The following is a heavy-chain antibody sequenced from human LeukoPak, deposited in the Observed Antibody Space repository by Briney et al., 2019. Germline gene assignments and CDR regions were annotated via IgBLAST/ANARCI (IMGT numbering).Heavy chain of an antibody. CDR3: ARHAEYSSSWL. CDR2: IYPGDSDT. V-gene: IGHV5-51*01. D-gene: IGHD6-13*01. CDR1: GSRFTSYW. J-gene: IGHJ4*02. Sequence: GAPLKISCKGLGSRFTSYWIGWVRKLPGKGLEWMGIIYPGDSDTRYSPSFQGQVTISADKSTSTAYLQWSSLKASDTAMYYCARHAEYSSSWLWGQGTLVTVSS.